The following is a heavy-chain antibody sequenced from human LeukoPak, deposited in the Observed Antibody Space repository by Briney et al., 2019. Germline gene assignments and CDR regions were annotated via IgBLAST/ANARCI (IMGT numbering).Heavy chain of an antibody. CDR2: ISSSSGYI. V-gene: IGHV3-21*01. J-gene: IGHJ4*02. Sequence: GGSLRLSCAASGFTFSSYSMNWVRQAPGKGLEWVSSISSSSGYIYYADSVKGRFTISRDNAKNSLYLQMNSLRAEDTAVYYCARAIAARGFDYWGQGTLVTVSS. CDR1: GFTFSSYS. D-gene: IGHD6-6*01. CDR3: ARAIAARGFDY.